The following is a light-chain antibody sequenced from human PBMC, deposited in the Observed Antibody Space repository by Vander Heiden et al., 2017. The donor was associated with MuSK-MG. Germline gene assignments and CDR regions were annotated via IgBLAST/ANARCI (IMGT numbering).Light chain of an antibody. J-gene: IGKJ2*01. V-gene: IGKV4-1*01. Sequence: DIVMTQSPDPLAVSLGERATISCKSSRSVLLRSKNKNYIAWYQQKPGQSPNLLFYWASTRDSGVPDRFSDSGSGTDFALTISSLQAEDVAVYYCQQDDSTPYTFGQGTKIDIK. CDR1: RSVLLRSKNKNY. CDR2: WAS. CDR3: QQDDSTPYT.